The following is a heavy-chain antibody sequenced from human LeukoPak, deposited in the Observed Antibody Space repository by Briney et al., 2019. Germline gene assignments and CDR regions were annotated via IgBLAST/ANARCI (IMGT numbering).Heavy chain of an antibody. CDR3: AKSTTRISGYYFDY. CDR1: GFTFSSYS. Sequence: GGSLRLSCAASGFTFSSYSMNWVRQAPGKGLEWVSSISSSSSYIYYADSVKGRFTISRDNAKNTLYLQMNSLRADDTAVYYCAKSTTRISGYYFDYWGQGTLVTVSS. CDR2: ISSSSSYI. D-gene: IGHD3-3*01. V-gene: IGHV3-21*04. J-gene: IGHJ4*02.